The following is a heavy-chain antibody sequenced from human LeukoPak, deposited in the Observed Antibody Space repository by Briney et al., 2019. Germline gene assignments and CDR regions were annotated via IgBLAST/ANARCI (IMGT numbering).Heavy chain of an antibody. Sequence: SETLSLTCAVSGYSISSGYYWGWIRQPPGKGLEWIGSLLHSGSTYQNPSLKSRVTISDDTSMNQFSLKLSSVTAADTAVYYCARTPSHSSGWYVYYYYMDVWGKGTTVTVSS. CDR3: ARTPSHSSGWYVYYYYMDV. CDR2: LLHSGST. V-gene: IGHV4-38-2*01. J-gene: IGHJ6*03. CDR1: GYSISSGYY. D-gene: IGHD6-19*01.